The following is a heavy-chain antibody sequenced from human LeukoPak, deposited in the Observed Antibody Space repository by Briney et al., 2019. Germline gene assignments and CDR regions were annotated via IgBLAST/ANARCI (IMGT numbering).Heavy chain of an antibody. D-gene: IGHD6-19*01. CDR3: ARECGSGWNRGFFDY. Sequence: SQTLSLTCAISGDSVSSNSVAWNWIRQSPSRGLEWLGRTYYRSNWNNDYAVSLESRISINPDTSKNQMSLQLNSVTPEDTAVYYCARECGSGWNRGFFDYWGQGTLVTVSS. CDR2: TYYRSNWNN. J-gene: IGHJ4*02. V-gene: IGHV6-1*01. CDR1: GDSVSSNSVA.